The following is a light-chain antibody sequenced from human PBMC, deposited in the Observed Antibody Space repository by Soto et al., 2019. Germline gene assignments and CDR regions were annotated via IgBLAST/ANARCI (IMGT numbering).Light chain of an antibody. CDR3: QQRSNGIT. Sequence: IVLTQSPATLSLSPGERATLSFRASQSVSSYLAWYQQTPGQAPRLLIYDASNRATGIPARFSGSGSGTDFTLTISLLEPEDFAVYYCQQRSNGITFGQGTRLDI. CDR2: DAS. V-gene: IGKV3-11*01. J-gene: IGKJ5*01. CDR1: QSVSSY.